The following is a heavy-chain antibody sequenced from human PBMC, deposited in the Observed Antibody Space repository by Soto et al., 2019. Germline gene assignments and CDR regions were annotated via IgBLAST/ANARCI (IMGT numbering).Heavy chain of an antibody. CDR3: PNGEEVGAHFFDS. D-gene: IGHD3-3*02. V-gene: IGHV3-13*01. CDR2: IGTAGDR. J-gene: IGHJ4*02. Sequence: GGSLRLSCEASGVTFSGFDMHWVRQPPGKGLEWVSTIGTAGDRYYAFSVKGRFTISRDNAKNSLSLQMNSLRAGDTAVYSWPNGEEVGAHFFDSWGQGTQVTVYS. CDR1: GVTFSGFD.